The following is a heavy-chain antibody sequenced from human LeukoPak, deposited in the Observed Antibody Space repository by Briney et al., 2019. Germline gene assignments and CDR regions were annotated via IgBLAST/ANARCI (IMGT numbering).Heavy chain of an antibody. CDR3: SSTSLAWAGFDY. CDR1: GFTFSSYA. Sequence: GGSLRLSCAASGFTFSSYAMSWVRQAPGRGREWVSAISGIGGSTYYADSVKGRFSISRDNSKNTLYLQMNSLRAEDTAVYYCSSTSLAWAGFDYWGQGTLVTVSS. CDR2: ISGIGGST. V-gene: IGHV3-23*01. J-gene: IGHJ4*02. D-gene: IGHD2-2*01.